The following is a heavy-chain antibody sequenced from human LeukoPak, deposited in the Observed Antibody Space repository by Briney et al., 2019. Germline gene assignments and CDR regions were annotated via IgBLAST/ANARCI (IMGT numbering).Heavy chain of an antibody. J-gene: IGHJ4*02. CDR1: GYSFTSYW. CDR2: IYPGDSDT. CDR3: ARQIDFSTSSEVY. D-gene: IGHD6-6*01. Sequence: PGESLKISCKGSGYSFTSYWIGWVRQPPGKGLEWMGIIYPGDSDTKYSPSFQGLVTISADKSISTAYLQWTSLKASDTAMYYCARQIDFSTSSEVYWGQGTLVTVSS. V-gene: IGHV5-51*01.